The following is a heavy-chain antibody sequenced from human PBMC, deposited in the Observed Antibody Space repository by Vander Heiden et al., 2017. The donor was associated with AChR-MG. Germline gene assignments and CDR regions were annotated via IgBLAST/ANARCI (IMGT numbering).Heavy chain of an antibody. D-gene: IGHD6-19*01. CDR1: GGSISSSSYY. CDR2: IYYSGST. V-gene: IGHV4-39*01. J-gene: IGHJ6*02. CDR3: ARPGAAGIAVAGTLDV. Sequence: QLLLQESGPGLVKPSETLSLPCTVSGGSISSSSYYWGWIRQPPGKGLEWIGSIYYSGSTYYNPSLKSRVTISVDTSKNQFSLRLSSVTAADTAVYYCARPGAAGIAVAGTLDVWGQGTTVTVSS.